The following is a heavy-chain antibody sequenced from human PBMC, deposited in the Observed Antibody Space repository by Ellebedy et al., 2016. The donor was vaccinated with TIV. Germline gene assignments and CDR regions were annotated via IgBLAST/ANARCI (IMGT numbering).Heavy chain of an antibody. J-gene: IGHJ4*02. V-gene: IGHV1-8*01. CDR3: ATTHIRRSRGIAGGYYFDY. D-gene: IGHD6-13*01. Sequence: ASVKVSXKASRYTFTSYDINWVRQATGQGLEWMGWMNPNSGNTGYAQKFQGRVTMTRNTSISTAYMELSSLRSEDTAVYYCATTHIRRSRGIAGGYYFDYWGQGTLVTVSS. CDR1: RYTFTSYD. CDR2: MNPNSGNT.